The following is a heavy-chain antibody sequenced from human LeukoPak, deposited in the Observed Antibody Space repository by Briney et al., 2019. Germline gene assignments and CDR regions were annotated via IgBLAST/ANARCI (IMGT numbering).Heavy chain of an antibody. V-gene: IGHV3-48*03. CDR1: GFTFSSYE. CDR2: ISSTGSTI. D-gene: IGHD3-3*01. J-gene: IGHJ4*02. CDR3: ASRPRSTYDFWSGYEDY. Sequence: GGSLRLSCAASGFTFSSYEMNWVRQAPGKGLEWVSYISSTGSTIYYADSVKGRFTISRDNAKNSLYLQMNSLRAEDTAVYYCASRPRSTYDFWSGYEDYWGQGTLVTVSS.